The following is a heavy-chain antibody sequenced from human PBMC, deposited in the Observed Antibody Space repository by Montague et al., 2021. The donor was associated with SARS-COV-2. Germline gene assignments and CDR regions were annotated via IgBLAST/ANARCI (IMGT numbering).Heavy chain of an antibody. D-gene: IGHD5-24*01. CDR3: ARGGRDDYHYPFDS. CDR1: GFTFSSYA. CDR2: ISYDGSNK. J-gene: IGHJ4*02. Sequence: SLRLSCAASGFTFSSYAMHWVRQAPGKGLEWVAVISYDGSNKYYADSVEGRFIISRDNVKDTLYLAMSSLGAEDTAVYFCARGGRDDYHYPFDSWGRGTLVTVSS. V-gene: IGHV3-30*04.